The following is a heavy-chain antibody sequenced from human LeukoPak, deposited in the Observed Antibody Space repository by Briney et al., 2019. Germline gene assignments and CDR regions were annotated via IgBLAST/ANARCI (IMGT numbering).Heavy chain of an antibody. J-gene: IGHJ4*02. CDR2: FNPNSGGT. CDR1: GYTFTGYY. Sequence: VASVKVSCKASGYTFTGYYMHWVRQAPGQGLEWMGWFNPNSGGTNYAQKFQGRVTMTRDTSISTAYMELSRLRSDDTAVYYCARDSSGYYLRDFDYWGQGTLVTVSS. D-gene: IGHD3-22*01. CDR3: ARDSSGYYLRDFDY. V-gene: IGHV1-2*02.